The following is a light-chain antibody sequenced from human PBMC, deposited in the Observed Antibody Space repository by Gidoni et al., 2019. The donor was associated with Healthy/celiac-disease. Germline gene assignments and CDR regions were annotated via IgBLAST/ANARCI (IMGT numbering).Light chain of an antibody. V-gene: IGLV3-1*01. Sequence: SYELTQPPSLSVSPGQTASITCSGDKLGDKYACWYQQKPGQSPVLVIYQDSKRPSGIPERFSGYNSGNTATLTISGTQAMDEADYYCQAWDSSVVFGGGTKLTVL. J-gene: IGLJ2*01. CDR1: KLGDKY. CDR3: QAWDSSVV. CDR2: QDS.